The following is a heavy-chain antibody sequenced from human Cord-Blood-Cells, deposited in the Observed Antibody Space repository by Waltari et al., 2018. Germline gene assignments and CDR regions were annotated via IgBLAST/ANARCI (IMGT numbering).Heavy chain of an antibody. J-gene: IGHJ4*02. CDR2: NNHGGST. CDR3: ARGGGIAARRGDY. CDR1: GGSFSCYY. Sequence: QVQLQQWGAGLLKPSETLSLTCAVYGGSFSCYYWSWIRQPPGKGREWFGENNHGGSTNHNPSLKIRLTISVDTSKNQCSLKLSSVTAADTAVYYCARGGGIAARRGDYWGQGTLVTVSS. D-gene: IGHD6-6*01. V-gene: IGHV4-34*01.